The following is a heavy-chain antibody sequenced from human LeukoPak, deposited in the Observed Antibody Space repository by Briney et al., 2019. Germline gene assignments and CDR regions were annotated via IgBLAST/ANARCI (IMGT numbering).Heavy chain of an antibody. V-gene: IGHV3-23*01. CDR1: GFTFNNAW. D-gene: IGHD4-17*01. CDR3: AKARVGDYGFDAFDI. CDR2: ISGSGGST. Sequence: PGGSLRLSCAASGFTFNNAWMSWVRQAPGKGLEWVSAISGSGGSTYYADSAKGRFTISRDNSKNTLYLQMNSLRAEDTAVYYCAKARVGDYGFDAFDIWGQGTMVTVSS. J-gene: IGHJ3*02.